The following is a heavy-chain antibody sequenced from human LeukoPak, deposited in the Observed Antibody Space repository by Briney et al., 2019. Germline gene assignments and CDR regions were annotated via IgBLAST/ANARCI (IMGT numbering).Heavy chain of an antibody. CDR1: GFTFSSYE. V-gene: IGHV3-48*03. J-gene: IGHJ6*02. Sequence: PGGSLRLSCAASGFTFSSYEMNWVRQAPGKGLEWVSYISSSGSTIYFADSVKGRFTISRDNAKNSLYLQMSSLRAEDTAVYYCARNKGFYYYGMDVWGQGTTVTVSS. CDR2: ISSSGSTI. CDR3: ARNKGFYYYGMDV.